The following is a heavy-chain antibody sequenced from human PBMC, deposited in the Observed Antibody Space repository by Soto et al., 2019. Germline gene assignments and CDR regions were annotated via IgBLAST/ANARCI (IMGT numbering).Heavy chain of an antibody. V-gene: IGHV3-30*18. CDR3: AKEWADTLTGE. CDR2: ISYDGSKQ. CDR1: GFIFSNYG. D-gene: IGHD3-9*01. Sequence: QVQLVESGGGVVQPGRSLRLPCAASGFIFSNYGMHWVRQAPGKGLEWVALISYDGSKQYYIDAVKGRFTVSRDNSKNTLYLQTNSLRADDTAVYYCAKEWADTLTGEWGQGTLVTVSS. J-gene: IGHJ4*02.